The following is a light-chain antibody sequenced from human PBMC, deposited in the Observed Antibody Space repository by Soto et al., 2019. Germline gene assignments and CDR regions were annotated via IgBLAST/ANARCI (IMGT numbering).Light chain of an antibody. V-gene: IGKV3-15*01. CDR2: GAS. CDR1: QSVGSN. CDR3: QQYNSWPPDRT. J-gene: IGKJ1*01. Sequence: EIVMTQSPATLSVSPGDRAALSCRASQSVGSNLAWYQQKPGQAPRLLIYGASTRATGIPARFSGSGSGTEVTLTIRSLQSEDFALYFCQQYNSWPPDRTFGQGTKVEIK.